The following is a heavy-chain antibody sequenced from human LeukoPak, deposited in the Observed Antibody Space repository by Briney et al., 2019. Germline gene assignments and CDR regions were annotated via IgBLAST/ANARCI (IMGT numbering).Heavy chain of an antibody. CDR3: ARSLGYYDSSGYYDRY. J-gene: IGHJ4*02. CDR1: GGSFSGYS. V-gene: IGHV4-34*01. Sequence: PETLSPTCAVYGGSFSGYSWSWIRQPPGKGLEWIGEINHSGSTNYNPSLKGRVTISVDTSKNQFSLKLSSVTAADTAVYYCARSLGYYDSSGYYDRYWGQGTLVTVSS. CDR2: INHSGST. D-gene: IGHD3-22*01.